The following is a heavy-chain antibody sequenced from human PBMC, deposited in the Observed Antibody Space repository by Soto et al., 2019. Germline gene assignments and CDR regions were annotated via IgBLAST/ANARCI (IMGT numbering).Heavy chain of an antibody. CDR2: IIPIFGTA. D-gene: IGHD2-8*02. CDR3: ASTGGANYYYYYGMDV. J-gene: IGHJ6*02. V-gene: IGHV1-69*01. CDR1: GGTFSSYA. Sequence: QVQLVQSGAEVKKPGSSVKVSCKASGGTFSSYAISWVRQAPGQGLEWMGGIIPIFGTANYAQKFQGRVTITADESTSTAYMELRSLRSDDTAVYYCASTGGANYYYYYGMDVWGQGTTVTVSS.